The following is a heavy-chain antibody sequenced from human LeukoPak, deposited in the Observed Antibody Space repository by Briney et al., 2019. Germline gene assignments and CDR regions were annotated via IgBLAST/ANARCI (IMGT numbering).Heavy chain of an antibody. CDR2: IKSKTDGGTT. CDR3: TTGRCSGGSCYSGCY. J-gene: IGHJ4*02. D-gene: IGHD2-15*01. CDR1: GSTFSNAW. Sequence: GGSLRLSCAASGSTFSNAWMSWVRQAPGKGLEWVGRIKSKTDGGTTDYAAPVKGRFTISRDDSKNTLYLQMNSLKTEDTAVYYCTTGRCSGGSCYSGCYWGQGTLVTVSS. V-gene: IGHV3-15*01.